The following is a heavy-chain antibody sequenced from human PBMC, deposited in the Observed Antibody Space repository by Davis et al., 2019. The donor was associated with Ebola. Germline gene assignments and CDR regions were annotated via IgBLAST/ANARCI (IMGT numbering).Heavy chain of an antibody. V-gene: IGHV3-30-3*01. D-gene: IGHD2/OR15-2a*01. Sequence: GGSLRLSCAASGFIFSSYAMHWVRQAPGKGLEWVAVTSYDGSNKNYADSVKGRFTISRDNSKNTLYLQMNGLRVEDTAIYYCAKDNRNIWSEVWGQGTMVTVSS. CDR2: TSYDGSNK. CDR1: GFIFSSYA. J-gene: IGHJ3*01. CDR3: AKDNRNIWSEV.